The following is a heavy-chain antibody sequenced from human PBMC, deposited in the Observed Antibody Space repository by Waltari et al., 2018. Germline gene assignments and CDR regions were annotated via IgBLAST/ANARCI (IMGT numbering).Heavy chain of an antibody. V-gene: IGHV3-7*03. CDR1: GFTFSSNW. D-gene: IGHD7-27*01. CDR3: ARDFNWGWDF. J-gene: IGHJ4*02. Sequence: EVQLVDSGGGLVQPGGSLRLSCAASGFTFSSNWMSWVRQAPGRGLEWLANIKPAGSQQYYVDSVRGRFSISRDNAKNSLDLQLNSLRAEDTAIYYCARDFNWGWDFWGQGTLVTVSS. CDR2: IKPAGSQQ.